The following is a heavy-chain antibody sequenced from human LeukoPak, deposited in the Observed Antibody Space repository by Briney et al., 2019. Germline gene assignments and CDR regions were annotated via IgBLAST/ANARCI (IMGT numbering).Heavy chain of an antibody. Sequence: ASVTVSCKASGGTFSSYAISWVRQAPGQGLEWMGGIIPIFGTANYAQKFQGRVTITADESTSAAYMELSSLRSEDTAVYYCARDGIAVAHFDYWGQGTLVTVSS. CDR3: ARDGIAVAHFDY. V-gene: IGHV1-69*13. CDR1: GGTFSSYA. CDR2: IIPIFGTA. J-gene: IGHJ4*02. D-gene: IGHD6-19*01.